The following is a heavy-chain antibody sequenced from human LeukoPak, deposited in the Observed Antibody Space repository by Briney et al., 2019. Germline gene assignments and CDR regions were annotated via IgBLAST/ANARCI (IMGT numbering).Heavy chain of an antibody. Sequence: SETLSLTCTVSGGSISSSSYYWGWIRQPPGKGLEWIGSIYYSGSTYYNPSLKSRVTISVDTSKNQFSLKLSSVTAADTAVYYCAGSGSHYNYDYWGQGTLVTVSS. J-gene: IGHJ4*02. CDR3: AGSGSHYNYDY. CDR2: IYYSGST. CDR1: GGSISSSSYY. V-gene: IGHV4-39*01. D-gene: IGHD3-10*01.